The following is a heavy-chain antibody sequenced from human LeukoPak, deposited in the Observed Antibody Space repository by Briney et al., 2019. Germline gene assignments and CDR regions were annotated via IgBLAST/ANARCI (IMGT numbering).Heavy chain of an antibody. Sequence: ASVKVSCKASGYTFTSYAMHWVRQAPGQRLEWMGWINAGNGNTKYSQKFQGRVTITRDTSASTAYMELSSLRSEDTAVYYCARGRGYCSSTSCYPYYYYYMDVWGKGTTVTVSS. D-gene: IGHD2-2*01. CDR1: GYTFTSYA. CDR3: ARGRGYCSSTSCYPYYYYYMDV. V-gene: IGHV1-3*01. J-gene: IGHJ6*03. CDR2: INAGNGNT.